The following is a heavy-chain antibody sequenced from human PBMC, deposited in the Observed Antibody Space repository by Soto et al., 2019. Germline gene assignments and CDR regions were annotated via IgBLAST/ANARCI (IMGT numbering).Heavy chain of an antibody. CDR2: IIPIFGTA. V-gene: IGHV1-69*13. CDR1: GGTFSSYA. Sequence: GASVKVSCKASGGTFSSYAISWVRQAPGQGLEWMGGIIPIFGTANYAQKFQGRVTITADESTSTAYMELSSLRSEDTAVYYCARASGYDSDYYYYGMDVWGQGTLVTVSS. J-gene: IGHJ6*02. CDR3: ARASGYDSDYYYYGMDV. D-gene: IGHD5-12*01.